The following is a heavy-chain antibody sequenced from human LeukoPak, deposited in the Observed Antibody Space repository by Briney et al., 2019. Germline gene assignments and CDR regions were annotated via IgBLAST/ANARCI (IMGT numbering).Heavy chain of an antibody. V-gene: IGHV4-59*08. J-gene: IGHJ4*02. CDR1: GGSIGTYH. CDR2: IFDSGSP. D-gene: IGHD6-19*01. Sequence: SETLSLTCTVSGGSIGTYHWSWVRQPPGEGLEWIGYIFDSGSPSYRPALKSRVTISLDTSKNHVSLRLQSATAADTAIYYCARHDDNGWYFFDIWGQGTLVTVSS. CDR3: ARHDDNGWYFFDI.